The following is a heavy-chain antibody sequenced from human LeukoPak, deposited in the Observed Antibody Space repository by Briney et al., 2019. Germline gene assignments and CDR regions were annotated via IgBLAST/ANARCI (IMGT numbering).Heavy chain of an antibody. Sequence: GGSLRLSCAASGFTFSSYWMSWVRQAPGKGLEWVANIKQDGSEKYYVDSVKGRFTISRDNAENSLYLQMNSLRAEDTALYYCARDHGSGWYVDYFDYWGQGTLVTVSS. CDR2: IKQDGSEK. CDR1: GFTFSSYW. J-gene: IGHJ4*02. D-gene: IGHD6-19*01. CDR3: ARDHGSGWYVDYFDY. V-gene: IGHV3-7*01.